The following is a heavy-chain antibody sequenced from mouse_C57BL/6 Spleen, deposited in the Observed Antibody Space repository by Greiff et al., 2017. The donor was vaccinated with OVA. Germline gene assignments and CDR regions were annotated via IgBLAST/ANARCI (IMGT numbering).Heavy chain of an antibody. V-gene: IGHV1-69*01. CDR1: GYTFTSYW. Sequence: VQLQQSGAELVMPGASVKLSCKASGYTFTSYWMHWVKQRPGQGLEWIGEIDPSDSYTNYNQKFKGKSTLTVDKSSSTAYMQLSSLTSEDSAVYYCARGGSSYEAMDYWGQGTSVTVSS. CDR3: ARGGSSYEAMDY. J-gene: IGHJ4*01. D-gene: IGHD1-1*01. CDR2: IDPSDSYT.